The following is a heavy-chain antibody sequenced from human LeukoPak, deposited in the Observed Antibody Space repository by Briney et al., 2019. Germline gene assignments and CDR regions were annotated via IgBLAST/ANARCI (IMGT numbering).Heavy chain of an antibody. Sequence: GGSLRLSCAASGFTFSGYGMSWVRQAPGKGLEWVANIKQDGSEKYYVDSVKGRFTISRDNAKNSLYLQMNSLRAEDTAVYYCAREGSDWNYYYYMDVWGKGTTVTISS. D-gene: IGHD6-19*01. V-gene: IGHV3-7*01. J-gene: IGHJ6*03. CDR2: IKQDGSEK. CDR1: GFTFSGYG. CDR3: AREGSDWNYYYYMDV.